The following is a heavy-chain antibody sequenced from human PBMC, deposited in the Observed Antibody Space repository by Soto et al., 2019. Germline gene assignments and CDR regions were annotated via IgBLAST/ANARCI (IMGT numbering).Heavy chain of an antibody. V-gene: IGHV5-51*01. CDR2: IYPGDSDT. CDR3: ARPQSSGYNAFDI. CDR1: GYSFTSYW. J-gene: IGHJ3*02. D-gene: IGHD3-22*01. Sequence: GESLKISCRGSGYSFTSYWIGWVRQMPGKGLEWMGIIYPGDSDTRYSPSFQGQVTISADKSISTAYLQWSSLKASDTAMYYCARPQSSGYNAFDIWGQGTMVTVSS.